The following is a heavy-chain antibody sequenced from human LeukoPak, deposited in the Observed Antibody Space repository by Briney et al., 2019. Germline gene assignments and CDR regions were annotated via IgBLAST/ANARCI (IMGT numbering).Heavy chain of an antibody. CDR2: ISSSSSYI. CDR3: ARGGEDTAMGYYYYMDV. Sequence: GGSLRLSCAASGFTFSSYSMNWVRQAPGKGLAWVSSISSSSSYIYYADSVKGRFTISRDNAKNSLYLQMNSLRAEDTAVYYCARGGEDTAMGYYYYMDVWGKGTTVTVSS. J-gene: IGHJ6*03. D-gene: IGHD5-18*01. CDR1: GFTFSSYS. V-gene: IGHV3-21*01.